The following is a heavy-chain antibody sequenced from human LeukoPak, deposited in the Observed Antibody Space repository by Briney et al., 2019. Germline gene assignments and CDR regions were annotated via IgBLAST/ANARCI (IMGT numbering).Heavy chain of an antibody. J-gene: IGHJ5*02. V-gene: IGHV3-74*01. CDR3: VSDLCGGDDQ. D-gene: IGHD3-3*01. CDR1: GFTFNSYW. Sequence: GGSLRLSCAASGFTFNSYWMHRVRQAPGKGLVWVSRIDEDGKTIDYADSVKSRFTISRDNAKDTLYLQMSSLRDEDTAVYYCVSDLCGGDDQWGRGTLVTVSS. CDR2: IDEDGKTI.